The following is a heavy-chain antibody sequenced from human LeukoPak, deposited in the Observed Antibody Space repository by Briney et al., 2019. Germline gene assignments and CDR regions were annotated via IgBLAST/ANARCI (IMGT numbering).Heavy chain of an antibody. J-gene: IGHJ4*02. D-gene: IGHD6-19*01. CDR1: AFSFDNFA. V-gene: IGHV3-23*01. CDR2: ISDSGGDT. CDR3: AKHPFIAVTVLEH. Sequence: GGSLRLSCAASAFSFDNFAMSWVRQAPGRGLEWIAAISDSGGDTYYAEPIKGRFTISRDNSKNTLYLQMNSLRADDTALYYCAKHPFIAVTVLEHWGQGTLVTVSS.